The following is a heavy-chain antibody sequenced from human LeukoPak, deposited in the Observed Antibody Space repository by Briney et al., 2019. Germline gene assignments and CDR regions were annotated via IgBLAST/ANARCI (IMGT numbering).Heavy chain of an antibody. D-gene: IGHD2-21*02. CDR1: GYSFTSYW. CDR2: IYPSDSDT. J-gene: IGHJ4*02. V-gene: IGHV5-51*01. CDR3: ARRGDSDFRID. Sequence: PGESLKISCKGSGYSFTSYWIGWVRQMPGKGLEWMGIIYPSDSDTRYSPPFQGQVTISADKSISTAYLQWNSLEASDSAIYYCARRGDSDFRIDWGQGTLVTVSS.